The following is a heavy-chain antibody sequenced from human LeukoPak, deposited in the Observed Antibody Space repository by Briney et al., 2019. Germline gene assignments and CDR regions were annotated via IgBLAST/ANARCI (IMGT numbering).Heavy chain of an antibody. CDR3: ARHSTSSLFSFFDY. D-gene: IGHD2-2*01. V-gene: IGHV3-7*02. CDR2: INQDGSER. Sequence: GGSLRLSCAASGFTFSSCWMSWVRQAPGKGLEWVANINQDGSERYYVDSVKGRFTISRDNAKNSLYLQMNSLTAEDTAIYYCARHSTSSLFSFFDYWGQGALVTVSS. J-gene: IGHJ4*02. CDR1: GFTFSSCW.